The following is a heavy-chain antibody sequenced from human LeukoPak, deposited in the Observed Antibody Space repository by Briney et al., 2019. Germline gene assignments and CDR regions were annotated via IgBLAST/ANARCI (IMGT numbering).Heavy chain of an antibody. CDR2: ISYDGSNK. D-gene: IGHD6-19*01. CDR3: ARDRHLAVAGD. V-gene: IGHV3-30-3*01. CDR1: GFTFSSYA. J-gene: IGHJ4*02. Sequence: GRSLRLSCAASGFTFSSYAMHWVRQAPGKGLEWVAVISYDGSNKYYADSVKGRFTISRDNSKNTLYLQMNSLRAEDTAVYYCARDRHLAVAGDWGQGTLVTVSS.